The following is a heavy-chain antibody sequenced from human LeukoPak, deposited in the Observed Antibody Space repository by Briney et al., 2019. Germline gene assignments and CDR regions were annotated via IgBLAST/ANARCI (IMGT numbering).Heavy chain of an antibody. CDR3: ARETPSSRWVYLTDDY. V-gene: IGHV4-59*01. CDR2: IYYSGST. CDR1: GGSISSYY. J-gene: IGHJ4*02. D-gene: IGHD6-13*01. Sequence: SETLSLTCTVSGGSISSYYWSWIRQPPGKGLEWIGYIYYSGSTNYNPSLKSRVTISVDTSKNQFSLKLSSVTAADTAVYYCARETPSSRWVYLTDDYWGQGTLVTVSS.